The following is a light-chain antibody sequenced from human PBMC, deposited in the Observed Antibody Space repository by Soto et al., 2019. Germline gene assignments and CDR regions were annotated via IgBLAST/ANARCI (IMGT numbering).Light chain of an antibody. CDR3: SSYTSSSTPLYV. CDR2: DVS. V-gene: IGLV2-14*01. J-gene: IGLJ1*01. CDR1: SSDVGGYNY. Sequence: QSALTQPASVSGSPGQSITISCTGTSSDVGGYNYVSWYQQHPGKAPKLMIYDVSNRPSGVSNRFSGSKSGNTASLTISGLQAEDEADYYCSSYTSSSTPLYVFGTGTKRTVL.